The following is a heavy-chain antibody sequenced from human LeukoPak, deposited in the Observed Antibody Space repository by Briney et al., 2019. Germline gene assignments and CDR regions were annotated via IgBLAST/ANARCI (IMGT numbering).Heavy chain of an antibody. CDR2: INPSGGST. Sequence: AASVKVSCKASGYTVTSYYMHWVRQAPGQGLEWMGIINPSGGSTSYAQKFQGRVTMTRDMSTSTVYTELSSLRSEDTAVYYCARVVPAAQGGKDAFDIWGQGTMVTVSS. D-gene: IGHD2-2*01. CDR3: ARVVPAAQGGKDAFDI. J-gene: IGHJ3*02. CDR1: GYTVTSYY. V-gene: IGHV1-46*01.